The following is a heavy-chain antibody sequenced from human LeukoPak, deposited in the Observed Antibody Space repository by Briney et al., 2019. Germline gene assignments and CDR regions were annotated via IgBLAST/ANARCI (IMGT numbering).Heavy chain of an antibody. J-gene: IGHJ3*02. V-gene: IGHV3-11*01. Sequence: AGGPLRLSCAASGFTFSDYYMSWIRQAPGKGLEWVSYISSSGSTIYYADSVKGRFTISRDNAKNSLYLQMNSLRAEDTAVYYCAKVRWELGAFDIWGQGTMVTVSS. CDR1: GFTFSDYY. D-gene: IGHD1-26*01. CDR3: AKVRWELGAFDI. CDR2: ISSSGSTI.